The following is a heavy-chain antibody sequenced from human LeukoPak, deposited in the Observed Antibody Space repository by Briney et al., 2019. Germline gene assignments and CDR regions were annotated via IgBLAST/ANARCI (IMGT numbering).Heavy chain of an antibody. J-gene: IGHJ4*02. Sequence: PSETLSLTCTVSGYSISSGYYWGWIRQPPGKGLEWIGSIYHSGSTYYNPSLKSRVTISVDTSKNQFSLKLSSVTAADTAVYYCASFSDSWPSGYYFDYWGQGTLVTVSS. CDR2: IYHSGST. D-gene: IGHD2/OR15-2a*01. CDR1: GYSISSGYY. CDR3: ASFSDSWPSGYYFDY. V-gene: IGHV4-38-2*02.